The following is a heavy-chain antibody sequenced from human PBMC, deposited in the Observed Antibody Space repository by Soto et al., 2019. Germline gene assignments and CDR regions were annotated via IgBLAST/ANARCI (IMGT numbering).Heavy chain of an antibody. CDR3: ARVRGRGGMDV. Sequence: ASVKVSCKASGYIFTAYSMHWVRQAPGQGLEWMGVVNPNSGGTNYAQKFQGRVTMTRDTSISTAYMELSRLRSDDTAVYYCARVRGRGGMDVWGQGTTVTVSS. J-gene: IGHJ6*02. V-gene: IGHV1-2*02. CDR1: GYIFTAYS. D-gene: IGHD1-26*01. CDR2: VNPNSGGT.